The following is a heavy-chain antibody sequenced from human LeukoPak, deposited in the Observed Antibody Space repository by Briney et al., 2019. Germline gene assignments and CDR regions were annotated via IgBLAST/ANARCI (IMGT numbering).Heavy chain of an antibody. V-gene: IGHV3-21*01. Sequence: PGGSLRLSCAASGFTFSSYGMNWVRQAPGKGLEWVSSISSSSSYIYYADSVKGRFTISRDNAKNSLYLQMNSLRAEDTAVYYCAGSITMIVVAHMDVWGKGTTVTVSS. D-gene: IGHD3-22*01. CDR2: ISSSSSYI. CDR3: AGSITMIVVAHMDV. CDR1: GFTFSSYG. J-gene: IGHJ6*03.